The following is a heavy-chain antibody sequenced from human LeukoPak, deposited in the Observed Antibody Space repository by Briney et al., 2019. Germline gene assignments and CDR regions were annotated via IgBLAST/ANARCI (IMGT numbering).Heavy chain of an antibody. Sequence: ASVKVSCKASGYTFTSYGISWVRQAPGQGLEWMGWMNPNSGNTGYAQKFQGRVTITRNTSISTAYMELSSLRSEDTAVYYCARPQRGYSSSYYYYYYMDVWAKGPRSPSP. CDR1: GYTFTSYG. D-gene: IGHD6-6*01. CDR2: MNPNSGNT. CDR3: ARPQRGYSSSYYYYYYMDV. V-gene: IGHV1-8*03. J-gene: IGHJ6*03.